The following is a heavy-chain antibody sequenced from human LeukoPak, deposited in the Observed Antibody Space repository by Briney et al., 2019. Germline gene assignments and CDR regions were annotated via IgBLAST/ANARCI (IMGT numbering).Heavy chain of an antibody. CDR2: ISSSGSTI. J-gene: IGHJ5*02. Sequence: PGGSLRLSCEVYGFTFTNYWMSWIRQAPGKGLEWVSYISSSGSTIYYADSVKGRFTISRDNAKNSLYLQMNSLRAEDTAVYYCATHPSSITGIPWGQGTLVTVSS. CDR3: ATHPSSITGIP. V-gene: IGHV3-11*01. CDR1: GFTFTNYW. D-gene: IGHD1-20*01.